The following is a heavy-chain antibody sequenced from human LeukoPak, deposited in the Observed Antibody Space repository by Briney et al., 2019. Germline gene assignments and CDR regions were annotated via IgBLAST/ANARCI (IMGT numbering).Heavy chain of an antibody. CDR2: IKSKTDGGTT. Sequence: PGGSLRLSCAASGFTFSNAWMSWVRQAPGQGLEWVGRIKSKTDGGTTDYAAPVKGRFTISKDNSKNTLYLQMNSLRAEDTAVYYCAKRDSSGSYPYYFDYRGQGTLVTVSS. CDR1: GFTFSNAW. J-gene: IGHJ4*02. CDR3: AKRDSSGSYPYYFDY. V-gene: IGHV3-15*01. D-gene: IGHD3-22*01.